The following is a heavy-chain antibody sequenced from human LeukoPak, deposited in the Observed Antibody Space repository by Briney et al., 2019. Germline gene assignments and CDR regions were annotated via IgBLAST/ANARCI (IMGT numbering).Heavy chain of an antibody. V-gene: IGHV1-2*06. Sequence: ASVKVSCKASGYTFTGYYMHWVRQAPGQGLEWMGRINPNSGGTNYAQKFQGRVTMTRDTSISTAYMELSRLRSDDTAVYHCARNYDPVYYYYGMDVWGQGTTVTVSS. J-gene: IGHJ6*02. CDR1: GYTFTGYY. CDR2: INPNSGGT. D-gene: IGHD1-7*01. CDR3: ARNYDPVYYYYGMDV.